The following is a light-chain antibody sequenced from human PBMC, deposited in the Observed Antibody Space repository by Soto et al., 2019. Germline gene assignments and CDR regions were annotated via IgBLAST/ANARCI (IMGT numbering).Light chain of an antibody. CDR2: KAS. Sequence: DIQMTQSPSTLSASVGDRVTITCRASQSVHSWLAWYQQKPGKAPKLLIYKASSLESGIPSRFSGSGSGTESTLTISSLQTDDFATDYGEQYDTCSTFGQGTKLEIK. CDR1: QSVHSW. CDR3: EQYDTCST. V-gene: IGKV1-5*03. J-gene: IGKJ2*01.